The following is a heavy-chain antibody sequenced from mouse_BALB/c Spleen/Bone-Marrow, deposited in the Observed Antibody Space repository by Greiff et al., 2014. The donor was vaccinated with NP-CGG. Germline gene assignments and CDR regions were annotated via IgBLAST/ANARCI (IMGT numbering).Heavy chain of an antibody. CDR2: INPDSSTI. D-gene: IGHD2-1*01. CDR1: GFDFSRYW. Sequence: VQLQQSGGGLVQPGVSLKLSCAASGFDFSRYWMSWVRQAPGKGLEWIGEINPDSSTINYTPSLKDKFIISRDNAKNTLYLQMSKVRSEDTALYYCARQGYYGKGDYWGQGTTLTVSS. V-gene: IGHV4-1*02. J-gene: IGHJ2*01. CDR3: ARQGYYGKGDY.